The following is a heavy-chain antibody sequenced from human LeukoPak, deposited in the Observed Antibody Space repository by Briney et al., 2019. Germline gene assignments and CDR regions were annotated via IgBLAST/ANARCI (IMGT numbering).Heavy chain of an antibody. V-gene: IGHV3-53*01. CDR1: GFTFRGSK. CDR3: ARQTGASTNFDN. D-gene: IGHD2-2*01. J-gene: IGHJ4*02. CDR2: IYSGSTT. Sequence: GGSLRLSCEASGFTFRGSKISWVGEARGKGREWVSAIYSGSTTYYANSVKGRFTIYRDNSKNMLYLLMNSLRAEDTAIYHCARQTGASTNFDNWGQGTLVTVSS.